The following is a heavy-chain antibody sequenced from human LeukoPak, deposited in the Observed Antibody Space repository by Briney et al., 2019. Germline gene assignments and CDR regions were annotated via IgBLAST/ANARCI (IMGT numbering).Heavy chain of an antibody. CDR1: GGSISSSSYY. Sequence: PSGTLSLTCTVSGGSISSSSYYWGWIRQPPGKGLEWIGSIYYSGSTYYNPSLKSRVTISVDTSKNQFSLKLSSVTAADTAVYYCARLAAAGDYYYYYYMDVWGKGTTVTISS. V-gene: IGHV4-39*01. J-gene: IGHJ6*03. D-gene: IGHD6-13*01. CDR3: ARLAAAGDYYYYYYMDV. CDR2: IYYSGST.